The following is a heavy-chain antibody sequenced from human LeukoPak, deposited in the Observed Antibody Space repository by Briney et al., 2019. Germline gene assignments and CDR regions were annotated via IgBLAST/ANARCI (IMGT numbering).Heavy chain of an antibody. V-gene: IGHV3-30*18. CDR1: GFTFSNYG. J-gene: IGHJ4*02. CDR2: ISYDGSYK. CDR3: AKSLSDGYDY. Sequence: PGRSLRLSCAASGFTFSNYGMHWVRQAPGKGLEWVAVISYDGSYKYYTDSVKGRFTISRDNSKNTLHLQMNSLRADDTAVYYCAKSLSDGYDYWGQGTPVTVSS. D-gene: IGHD6-13*01.